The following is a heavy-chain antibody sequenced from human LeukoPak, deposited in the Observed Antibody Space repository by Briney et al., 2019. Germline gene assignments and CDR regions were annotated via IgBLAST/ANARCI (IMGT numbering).Heavy chain of an antibody. V-gene: IGHV5-51*01. CDR2: IYPADADT. D-gene: IGHD5-18*01. Sequence: GASLKISFKGSGSHFTTYWIGWVRQTPGKGLEWMGIIYPADADTRYSPSFQAQVPISADKSIRTAYLQWSSLKASDTAIYYCARGGYSYGPFDYWGQGTLVTVSS. CDR3: ARGGYSYGPFDY. J-gene: IGHJ4*02. CDR1: GSHFTTYW.